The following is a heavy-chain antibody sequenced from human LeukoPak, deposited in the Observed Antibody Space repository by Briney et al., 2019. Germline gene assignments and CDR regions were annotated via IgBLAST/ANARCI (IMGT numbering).Heavy chain of an antibody. Sequence: PGRSLRLSCAASGFTFSSYGMHWVRQAPGKGLEWVAVIWYDGSNKYYADSVKGRFTISRDNSKNTLYLQMNSLRAEDTAVYYCARDAWDSGYDIPSGMDVWGKGTTVTVSS. J-gene: IGHJ6*04. CDR1: GFTFSSYG. CDR3: ARDAWDSGYDIPSGMDV. CDR2: IWYDGSNK. V-gene: IGHV3-33*01. D-gene: IGHD5-12*01.